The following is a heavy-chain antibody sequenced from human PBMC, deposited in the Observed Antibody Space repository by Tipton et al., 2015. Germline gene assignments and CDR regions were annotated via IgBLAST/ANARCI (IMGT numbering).Heavy chain of an antibody. CDR2: IYYSGST. Sequence: TLSLTCAVYGGSFSGYYWSWIRQPPGKGLEWIGYIYYSGSTYYNPSLKSRVTISVDTSKNQFSLKLSSVTAADTAVYYCAKVSTFLNWFDPWGQGTLVTVSS. J-gene: IGHJ5*02. CDR1: GGSFSGYY. CDR3: AKVSTFLNWFDP. D-gene: IGHD5/OR15-5a*01. V-gene: IGHV4-34*09.